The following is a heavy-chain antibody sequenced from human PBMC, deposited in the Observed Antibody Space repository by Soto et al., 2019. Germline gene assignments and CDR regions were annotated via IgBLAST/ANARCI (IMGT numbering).Heavy chain of an antibody. V-gene: IGHV4-39*01. CDR2: IYYSGST. Sequence: SQTLSLTCTVSGGSISSSSYYRGWIRQPPGKGLEWIGSIYYSGSTYYNPSLKSRVTISVDTSKNQFSLKLSSVTAADTAVYYCARRPHRAFDIWGQGTMVTVSS. J-gene: IGHJ3*02. CDR1: GGSISSSSYY. CDR3: ARRPHRAFDI.